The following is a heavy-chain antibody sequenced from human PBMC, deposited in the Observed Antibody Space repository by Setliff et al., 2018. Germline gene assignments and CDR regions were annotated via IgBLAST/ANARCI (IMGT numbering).Heavy chain of an antibody. Sequence: VASVKVSCKTSGYDFNGHDINWVRQAPGQGLEWMGWMNPNSGNTGFAQNFQGRVTMTRNTSISTAYMELSALRSDDTAVYYCARRFSSGNYNNLGYWGQGALVTVSS. V-gene: IGHV1-8*01. D-gene: IGHD3-10*01. J-gene: IGHJ4*02. CDR3: ARRFSSGNYNNLGY. CDR2: MNPNSGNT. CDR1: GYDFNGHD.